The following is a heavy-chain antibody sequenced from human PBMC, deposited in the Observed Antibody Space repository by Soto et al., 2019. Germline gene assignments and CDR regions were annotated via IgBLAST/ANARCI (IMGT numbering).Heavy chain of an antibody. J-gene: IGHJ4*02. CDR1: GYTFGNHG. D-gene: IGHD3-22*01. V-gene: IGHV1-18*01. CDR2: ITYNGDT. CDR3: ARAVITRYGVLDY. Sequence: QVQLVQSGAEVKKPGASVKVSCKAAGYTFGNHGVSWVRQAPGQGLEWMGWITYNGDTNYPQKFSGRVTMTTDTSTSTAYMELRSLRSDDTAMYYCARAVITRYGVLDYWGQGTLLTVSS.